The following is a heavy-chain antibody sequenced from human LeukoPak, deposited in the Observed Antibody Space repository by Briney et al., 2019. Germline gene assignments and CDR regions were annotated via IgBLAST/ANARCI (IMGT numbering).Heavy chain of an antibody. CDR1: GGTFISYA. V-gene: IGHV1-69*13. CDR2: IIPIFGTA. D-gene: IGHD6-19*01. J-gene: IGHJ6*02. Sequence: SVKVSCKASGGTFISYAISWVRQAPGQGLEWMGGIIPIFGTANYAQKFQGRVTITADESTSTAYMELSSLRSEDTAVYYCVRGQWLVNYYYGMDVWGQGTTVTVSS. CDR3: VRGQWLVNYYYGMDV.